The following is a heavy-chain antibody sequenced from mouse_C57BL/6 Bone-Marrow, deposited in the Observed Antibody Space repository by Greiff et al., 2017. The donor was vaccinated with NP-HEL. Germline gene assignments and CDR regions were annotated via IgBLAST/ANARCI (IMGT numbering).Heavy chain of an antibody. J-gene: IGHJ3*01. V-gene: IGHV1-18*01. CDR2: INPNNGGT. Sequence: EVQLQQSGPELVKPGASVKMPCKASGYTFTDYYMDWVKQSHGQSLEWIGEINPNNGGTIYNQKFKGKATLTVDKSSSTAYMELRSLTSEDTAVYYCARNYNGSIFACWGQGILVTVSA. D-gene: IGHD1-1*01. CDR3: ARNYNGSIFAC. CDR1: GYTFTDYY.